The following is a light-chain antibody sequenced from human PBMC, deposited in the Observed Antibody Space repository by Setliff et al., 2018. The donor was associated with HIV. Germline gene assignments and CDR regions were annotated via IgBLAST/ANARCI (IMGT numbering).Light chain of an antibody. CDR3: NSYTSTSTLVV. CDR1: SSDVGGYNF. Sequence: QSVLTQPASVSGSPGQSITISCTGTSSDVGGYNFVAWYQQHTGKAPKLLIYDVTNRPSGVSNRFSGSKSGNTASLTISGLQAEDEADYYCNSYTSTSTLVVFGTGTKVTVL. J-gene: IGLJ1*01. V-gene: IGLV2-14*03. CDR2: DVT.